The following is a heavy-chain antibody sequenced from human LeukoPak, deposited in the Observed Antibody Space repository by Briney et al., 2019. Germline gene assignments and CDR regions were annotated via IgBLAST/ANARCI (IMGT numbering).Heavy chain of an antibody. J-gene: IGHJ4*02. CDR1: GGTFSSYA. Sequence: SVKVSCKASGGTFSSYAISWVRQAPGQGLEWMGRIIPILGIANYAQKFQGRVTITADKSTSTAYMELSSLRSEDTAVYYCASGAGYDPGKWYYFDYWGQGTLVTVSS. V-gene: IGHV1-69*04. CDR3: ASGAGYDPGKWYYFDY. CDR2: IIPILGIA. D-gene: IGHD5-12*01.